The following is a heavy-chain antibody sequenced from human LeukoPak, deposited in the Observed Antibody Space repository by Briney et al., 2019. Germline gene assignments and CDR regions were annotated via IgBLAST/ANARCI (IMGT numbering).Heavy chain of an antibody. CDR3: AREGTMVRGVIYYYGMDV. V-gene: IGHV3-7*03. Sequence: GGSLRLSCAASGFTFSSYWMSWVRQAPGKGLEWVANIKQDGSEKYYVDSVKGRFTISRDNAKNSLYLQMNSLRAEDTAVYYCAREGTMVRGVIYYYGMDVWGKGTTVTVSP. CDR2: IKQDGSEK. D-gene: IGHD3-10*01. CDR1: GFTFSSYW. J-gene: IGHJ6*04.